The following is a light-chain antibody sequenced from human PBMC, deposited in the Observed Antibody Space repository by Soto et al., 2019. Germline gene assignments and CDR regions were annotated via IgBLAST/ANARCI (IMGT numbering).Light chain of an antibody. V-gene: IGKV3-11*01. J-gene: IGKJ4*01. CDR2: DAS. CDR1: QSVGSY. CDR3: QQRSNWPPLLT. Sequence: ETVLPQSPATLSLSPGERATLSCRASQSVGSYLAWYQQKPGQAPRLLIYDASTRATGIPARFSGSGSGTDFTLTISSLETEDFAVYYCQQRSNWPPLLTFGGGTKVDIK.